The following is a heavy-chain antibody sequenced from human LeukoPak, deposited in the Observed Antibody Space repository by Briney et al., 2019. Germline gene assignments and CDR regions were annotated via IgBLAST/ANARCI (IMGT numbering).Heavy chain of an antibody. V-gene: IGHV4-4*07. CDR3: ARDSGRKFTSSGLDY. CDR2: IYTSGST. D-gene: IGHD3-22*01. CDR1: GGSISSYY. J-gene: IGHJ4*02. Sequence: SETLSLTCTVSGGSISSYYWSWIRQPAGKGLEWIGRIYTSGSTNYNPSLKSRVTISVDTSKNQFSLKLSSVTAADTAVYYCARDSGRKFTSSGLDYWGQGTLVTVSS.